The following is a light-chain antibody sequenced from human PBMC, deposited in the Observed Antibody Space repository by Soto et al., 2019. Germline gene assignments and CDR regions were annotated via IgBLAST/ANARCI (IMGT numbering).Light chain of an antibody. CDR3: QQYENWPRT. V-gene: IGKV3-15*01. J-gene: IGKJ1*01. CDR2: GAS. Sequence: EIVMTQSPATLSVSPGERATLSCRASQSVGSNLAWYQQKPGQAPRLLIYGASTRATGIPARFSGSGSGTEFTLTISSLQSEDFAVYYCQQYENWPRTFGQGTKVEI. CDR1: QSVGSN.